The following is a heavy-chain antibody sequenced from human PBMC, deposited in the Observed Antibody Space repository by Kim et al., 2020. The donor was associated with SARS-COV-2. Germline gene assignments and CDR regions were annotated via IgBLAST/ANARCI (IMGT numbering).Heavy chain of an antibody. D-gene: IGHD3-10*01. CDR3: ARESYYYGSGSKGWFDP. V-gene: IGHV1-3*01. J-gene: IGHJ5*02. Sequence: FQGRVTITRDTSASTAYMELSSLRSEDTAVYYCARESYYYGSGSKGWFDPWGQGTLVTVSS.